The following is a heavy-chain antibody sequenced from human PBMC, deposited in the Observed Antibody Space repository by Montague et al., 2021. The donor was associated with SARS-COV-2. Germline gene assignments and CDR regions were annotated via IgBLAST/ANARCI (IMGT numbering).Heavy chain of an antibody. D-gene: IGHD3-16*01. CDR3: VGAPNEYYFDY. CDR2: ISPTGST. CDR1: GGSFSRYF. V-gene: IGHV4-34*01. Sequence: SETLSLTCDVYGGSFSRYFWSWIRQPPGRGPELIGHISPTGSTRYNPPLDSRVTISLDTSKSHLSLELTSVTVADTSIYLCVGAPNEYYFDYWGQGTPVSVSS. J-gene: IGHJ4*02.